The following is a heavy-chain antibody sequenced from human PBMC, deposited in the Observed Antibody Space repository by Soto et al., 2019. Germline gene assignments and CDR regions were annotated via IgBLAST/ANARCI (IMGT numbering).Heavy chain of an antibody. CDR3: GRHLGTCGGDCSLDY. J-gene: IGHJ4*02. D-gene: IGHD2-21*02. Sequence: EVQLVESGGGLVQPGGSLRLSCAASGFIFTRYWMTWVRQAPGKGLEWVANIKHDGSEKYYVDSVKGRFAISRDNAQNSVYLQLTSWRAEDTAVYYCGRHLGTCGGDCSLDYWGQGTLVTVSS. V-gene: IGHV3-7*04. CDR2: IKHDGSEK. CDR1: GFIFTRYW.